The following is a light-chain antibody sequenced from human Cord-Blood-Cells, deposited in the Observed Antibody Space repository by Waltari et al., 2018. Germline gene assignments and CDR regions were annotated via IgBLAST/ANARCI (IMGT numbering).Light chain of an antibody. CDR2: AAS. CDR3: QQLNSYPIT. Sequence: DIQLTQSPSFLSASVGDRVTSNCRASQGISSYLAWYQQKPGKAPKLLIYAASTLQSGVPSRFSGSGSGTEFTLTISSLQPEDFATYYCQQLNSYPITVGQGTRLEIK. V-gene: IGKV1-9*01. J-gene: IGKJ5*01. CDR1: QGISSY.